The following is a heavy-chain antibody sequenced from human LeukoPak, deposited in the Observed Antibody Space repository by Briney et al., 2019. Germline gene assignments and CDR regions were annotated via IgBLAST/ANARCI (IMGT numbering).Heavy chain of an antibody. Sequence: GGSLRLSCAASGFTFSGCDMHWVRQASGKGLEWVGRITTKANNYATAYAASLKGRFTISRDNSKNTLYLQMNSLRTEDTAVYYCARDQGRIAAAGNYLSSGYWGQGTLVTVSS. J-gene: IGHJ4*02. D-gene: IGHD6-13*01. V-gene: IGHV3-73*01. CDR1: GFTFSGCD. CDR3: ARDQGRIAAAGNYLSSGY. CDR2: ITTKANNYAT.